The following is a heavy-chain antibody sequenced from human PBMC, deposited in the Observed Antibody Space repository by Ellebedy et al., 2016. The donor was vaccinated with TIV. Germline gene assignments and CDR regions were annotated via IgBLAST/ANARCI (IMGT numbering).Heavy chain of an antibody. CDR3: ARRYSGSSYHYFDY. D-gene: IGHD1-26*01. CDR2: IYNSVIT. Sequence: MPGGSLRLSCTVSGGSISSNYWDWIRQPPGKGLEWIGYIYNSVITNYNPSLKSRVTMSVDTSKRQLSLKLRSVTAPDTAVYYCARRYSGSSYHYFDYWGQGTLVIVSS. J-gene: IGHJ4*02. V-gene: IGHV4-59*08. CDR1: GGSISSNY.